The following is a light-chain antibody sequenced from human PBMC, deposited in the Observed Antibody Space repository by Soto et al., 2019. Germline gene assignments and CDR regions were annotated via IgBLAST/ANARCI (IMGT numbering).Light chain of an antibody. V-gene: IGKV3-20*01. CDR3: QQYGSSSYT. Sequence: DIVLTQSPDTLSLSPGERATLSCRASQSVSSNYLAWYQQKPGQAPRLLIYGASTRATGIPDRFSSSGSGTDFTLTISRLEPEDFAVYYCQQYGSSSYTFGQGTRLEIK. J-gene: IGKJ2*01. CDR1: QSVSSNY. CDR2: GAS.